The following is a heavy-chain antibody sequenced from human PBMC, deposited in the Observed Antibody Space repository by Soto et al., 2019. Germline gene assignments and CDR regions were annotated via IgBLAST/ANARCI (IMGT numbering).Heavy chain of an antibody. V-gene: IGHV4-4*02. CDR3: ACIFSGGYSYCFFYYGMDV. CDR2: IYHSGST. CDR1: GDSISRSYW. Sequence: PSETLSLTCAVSGDSISRSYWWSWVRQLPGKGLEWIGEIYHSGSTIYNPSLQSRVTISVDKSKNEFSLKMSSVTDADTAVYYCACIFSGGYSYCFFYYGMDVWGQGTTVTVSS. D-gene: IGHD5-18*01. J-gene: IGHJ6*02.